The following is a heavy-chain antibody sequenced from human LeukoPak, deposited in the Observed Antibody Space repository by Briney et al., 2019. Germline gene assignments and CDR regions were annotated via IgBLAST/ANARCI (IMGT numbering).Heavy chain of an antibody. Sequence: GSSVKVSCKASGGTFTSYAISWVRQAPGQGLEWMGGIIPIFGTANYAQKFQGRVTITADESTSTAYMELSSLRSEDTAVYYCARVGGLLWDFDYWGQGTLVTVSS. CDR2: IIPIFGTA. D-gene: IGHD3-16*01. CDR3: ARVGGLLWDFDY. J-gene: IGHJ4*02. V-gene: IGHV1-69*01. CDR1: GGTFTSYA.